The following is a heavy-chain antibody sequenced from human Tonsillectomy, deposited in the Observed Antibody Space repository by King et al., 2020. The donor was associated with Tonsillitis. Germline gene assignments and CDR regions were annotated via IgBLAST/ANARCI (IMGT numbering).Heavy chain of an antibody. V-gene: IGHV4-4*07. CDR1: GGSISSYY. Sequence: VQLQESGPGLVKPSETLSLTCTVSGGSISSYYWSWIRQPAGKGLGWIGRIYTSGSTNYNPSLKSRVTMSVDTSKNQFSLKLSTVTAADTAVYYCARVTDYDFWSGFQTGAFDIWGQGTMVSVSS. CDR2: IYTSGST. CDR3: ARVTDYDFWSGFQTGAFDI. D-gene: IGHD3-3*01. J-gene: IGHJ3*02.